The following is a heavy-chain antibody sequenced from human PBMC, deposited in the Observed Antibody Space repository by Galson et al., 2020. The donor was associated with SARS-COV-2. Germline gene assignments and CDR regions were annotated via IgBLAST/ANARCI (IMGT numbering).Heavy chain of an antibody. V-gene: IGHV3-23*01. J-gene: IGHJ3*02. CDR2: ISGSGGST. Sequence: GGSLRLSCAASGFTFSSYAMSWVRQAPGKGLEWVSAISGSGGSTYYADSVKGRFTISRDNSKNTLYLQMNSLRAEDTAVYYCAKDYDGSGSYSDALDIWGQGTMVTVSS. CDR1: GFTFSSYA. D-gene: IGHD3-10*01. CDR3: AKDYDGSGSYSDALDI.